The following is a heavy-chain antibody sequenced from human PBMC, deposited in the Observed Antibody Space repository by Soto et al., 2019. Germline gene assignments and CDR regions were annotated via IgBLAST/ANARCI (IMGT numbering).Heavy chain of an antibody. CDR2: ISYDGSNK. Sequence: PGGSLRLSCAASGFTFSSYAMHWVRQAPGKGLEWVAVISYDGSNKYYADSVKGRFTISRDNSKNTLYLQMNSLRAEDTAVYYCARDEQQLAIDYWGQGTLVTVSS. V-gene: IGHV3-30-3*01. CDR3: ARDEQQLAIDY. CDR1: GFTFSSYA. J-gene: IGHJ4*02. D-gene: IGHD6-13*01.